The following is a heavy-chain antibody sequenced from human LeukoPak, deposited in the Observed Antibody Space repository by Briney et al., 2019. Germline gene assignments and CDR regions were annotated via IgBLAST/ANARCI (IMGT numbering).Heavy chain of an antibody. J-gene: IGHJ4*02. D-gene: IGHD5-18*01. CDR1: IDSFTNYY. Sequence: SETLSLTCAVYIDSFTNYYWNWIRQTPGKGLEWIGSIYYSGSTYYNPSLKSRVTISVDTSKNQFSLKLSSVTAADTAVYYCARAVGRGYSYGYVSLTFYYFDYWGQGTLVTVSS. V-gene: IGHV4-39*07. CDR2: IYYSGST. CDR3: ARAVGRGYSYGYVSLTFYYFDY.